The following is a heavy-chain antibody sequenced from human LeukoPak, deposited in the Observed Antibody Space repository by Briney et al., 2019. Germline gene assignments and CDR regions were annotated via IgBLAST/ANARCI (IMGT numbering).Heavy chain of an antibody. CDR1: GGSISSGGYY. CDR3: ARESDTAMAYGDAFDI. Sequence: TPSLTCTVSGGSISSGGYYWSWIRQHPGKGLEWIGYIYYSGSTYYNPSLKSRVTISVDTSKNQFSLKLSSVTAADAAVYYCARESDTAMAYGDAFDIWGQGTIVTVSS. D-gene: IGHD5-18*01. J-gene: IGHJ3*02. CDR2: IYYSGST. V-gene: IGHV4-31*03.